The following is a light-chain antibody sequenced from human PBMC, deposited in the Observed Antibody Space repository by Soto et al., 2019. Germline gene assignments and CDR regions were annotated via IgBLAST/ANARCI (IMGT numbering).Light chain of an antibody. CDR1: QSIRSY. Sequence: DIQLTQSPSSLSASVGDKVTITCRASQSIRSYLNWVQQKPGKAPKLLIYDASSLQTGVPSRFSGSGSGTDFSLTISSLQPEDFATYYCQQSYSTPPWTFGQGTE. CDR3: QQSYSTPPWT. V-gene: IGKV1-39*01. J-gene: IGKJ1*01. CDR2: DAS.